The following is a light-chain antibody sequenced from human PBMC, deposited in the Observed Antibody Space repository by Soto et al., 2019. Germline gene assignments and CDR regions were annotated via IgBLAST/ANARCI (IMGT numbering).Light chain of an antibody. CDR3: SSYTSSSTLL. Sequence: QSALAQPASVSGSAGRSITISCTGTSSDVGGYNYVSWYQQHPGKAPKLMIYDVSNRPSGVSNRFSGSKSGNTASLTISGLQAEDEADYYCSSYTSSSTLLFGTGTKVTVL. CDR2: DVS. CDR1: SSDVGGYNY. V-gene: IGLV2-14*01. J-gene: IGLJ1*01.